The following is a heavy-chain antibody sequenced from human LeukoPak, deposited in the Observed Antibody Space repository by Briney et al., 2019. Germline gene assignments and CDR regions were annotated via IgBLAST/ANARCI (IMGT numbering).Heavy chain of an antibody. J-gene: IGHJ4*02. Sequence: GASVKVSCKASGYTFTTSGFSWVRQAPGQGLEWMGWITAYNGNTKYSQEFQGRLTMTTDTSTNTAYMELRSLRSDDSALYYCARDDPIAAAIPYSGARETLVTVSS. V-gene: IGHV1-18*01. CDR3: ARDDPIAAAIPYS. CDR1: GYTFTTSG. D-gene: IGHD6-13*01. CDR2: ITAYNGNT.